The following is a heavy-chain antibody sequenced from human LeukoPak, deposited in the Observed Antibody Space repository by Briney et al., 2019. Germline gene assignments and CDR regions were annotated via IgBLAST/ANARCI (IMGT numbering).Heavy chain of an antibody. CDR2: ISSSGSTI. V-gene: IGHV3-48*03. CDR3: AGGSGWYAYFDY. J-gene: IGHJ4*02. D-gene: IGHD6-19*01. CDR1: GFTFSSYE. Sequence: GGFLRLSCAASGFTFSSYEMNWVRQAPGKGLEWVSYISSSGSTIYYADSVKGRFTISRDNAKNSLYLQMNSLRAEDTAVYYCAGGSGWYAYFDYWGQGTLVTVSS.